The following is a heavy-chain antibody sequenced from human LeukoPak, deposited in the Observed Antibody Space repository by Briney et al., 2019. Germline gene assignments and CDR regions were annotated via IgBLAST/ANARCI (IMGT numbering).Heavy chain of an antibody. CDR3: ARVHQPYGYFDY. Sequence: PGGSLRLSCATSGFTFSSYSMNWARQAPGKGLEWVSSISSSSSYIYYADSVKGRFTISRDNAKNSLYLQMNSLRAEDTAVYYCARVHQPYGYFDYWGQGTLVTVSS. D-gene: IGHD3-10*01. CDR2: ISSSSSYI. V-gene: IGHV3-21*01. CDR1: GFTFSSYS. J-gene: IGHJ4*02.